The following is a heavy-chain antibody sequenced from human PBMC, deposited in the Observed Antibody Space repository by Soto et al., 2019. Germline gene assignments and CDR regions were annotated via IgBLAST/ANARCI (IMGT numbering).Heavy chain of an antibody. CDR2: ISGSGGST. V-gene: IGHV3-23*01. J-gene: IGHJ4*02. CDR3: AHPRSYYGSGSLDDY. D-gene: IGHD3-10*01. CDR1: GFTFSSYA. Sequence: GGSLRLSCAASGFTFSSYAMSWVRQAPGKGLEWVSAISGSGGSTYYADSVKGRFTISRDNSKNTLYLQMNSLRAEDTAVYYCAHPRSYYGSGSLDDYWGQGTLVTVSS.